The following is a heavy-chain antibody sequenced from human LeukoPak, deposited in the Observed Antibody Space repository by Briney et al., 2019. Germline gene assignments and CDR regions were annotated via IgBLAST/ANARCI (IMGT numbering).Heavy chain of an antibody. CDR2: IYYSGST. CDR1: GGSISSSSYY. Sequence: PSETLSLTCTVSGGSISSSSYYWGWIGQPPGKGLDWIGSIYYSGSTYYNPSLKSRVTISVDTSKNQFSLKLSSVTAADTAVYYCARRFVEGTLNYYYMDVWGKGTTVTVSS. J-gene: IGHJ6*03. V-gene: IGHV4-39*01. CDR3: ARRFVEGTLNYYYMDV. D-gene: IGHD2-15*01.